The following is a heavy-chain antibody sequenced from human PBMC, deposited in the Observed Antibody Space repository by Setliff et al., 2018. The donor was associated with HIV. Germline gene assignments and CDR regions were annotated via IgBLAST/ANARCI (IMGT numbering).Heavy chain of an antibody. V-gene: IGHV3-48*03. CDR3: ARDCVAVAGTGPDAFDI. Sequence: GESLKISCAASGFTFSSYEMNWVRQAPGKGLEWVSYISNSGSTIYYADSVKGRFTISRDNAKNSLYLQMNSLRAEDTAVYYCARDCVAVAGTGPDAFDIWGRGTMVTVSS. CDR2: ISNSGSTI. J-gene: IGHJ3*02. CDR1: GFTFSSYE. D-gene: IGHD6-19*01.